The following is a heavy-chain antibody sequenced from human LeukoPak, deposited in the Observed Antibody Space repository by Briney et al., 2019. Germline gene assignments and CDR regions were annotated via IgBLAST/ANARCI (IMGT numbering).Heavy chain of an antibody. D-gene: IGHD3-3*01. CDR2: INHSGST. J-gene: IGHJ6*02. V-gene: IGHV4-34*01. CDR1: GGSFSGYF. Sequence: SETLSLTCAVNGGSFSGYFWSWIRQPPGKGLEWIGEINHSGSTYYNASLKSRITISVDTSKRQISLRMNSVTAADTAVYFCAGYYSSIYGMDVWGQGTSVTVSS. CDR3: AGYYSSIYGMDV.